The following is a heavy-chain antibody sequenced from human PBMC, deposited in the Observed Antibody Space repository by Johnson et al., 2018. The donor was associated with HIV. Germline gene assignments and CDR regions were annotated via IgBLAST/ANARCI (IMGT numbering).Heavy chain of an antibody. CDR1: GFTFSSYD. D-gene: IGHD3-10*01. Sequence: VQLVESGGGLVQPGGSLRLSCAASGFTFSSYDMHWVRQVIGKGLEWVSGIDTTGDTYYPGSVMGRFTISRENARNSLYLQMNSLRAGDTAVYYCVRVSWFGAFDFWGQGTMVTVSS. J-gene: IGHJ3*01. V-gene: IGHV3-13*01. CDR2: IDTTGDT. CDR3: VRVSWFGAFDF.